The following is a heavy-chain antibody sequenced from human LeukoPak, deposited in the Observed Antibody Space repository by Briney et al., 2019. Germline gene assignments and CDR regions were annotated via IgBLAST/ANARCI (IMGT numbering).Heavy chain of an antibody. CDR1: GYTFTGYY. CDR3: ARDGGYNGYVGASDY. Sequence: ASVKVSCKASGYTFTGYYMHWVRQAPGQGLEWMGWINPNSGGTNYAQKFQGWVTMTRDTSISTAYMELSRLRSDDTAVYYCARDGGYNGYVGASDYWGQGTLVTVSS. CDR2: INPNSGGT. V-gene: IGHV1-2*04. J-gene: IGHJ4*02. D-gene: IGHD5-12*01.